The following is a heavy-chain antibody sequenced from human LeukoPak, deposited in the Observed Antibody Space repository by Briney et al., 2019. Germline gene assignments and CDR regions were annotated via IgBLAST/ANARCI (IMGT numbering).Heavy chain of an antibody. V-gene: IGHV3-21*01. CDR1: GFTFSSYS. D-gene: IGHD3-22*01. CDR2: ISSSNSYI. Sequence: PGGSLRLSCAASGFTFSSYSMNWVRQAPGKGLEWVSSISSSNSYIYYADSVKGRFTISRDNSKNTLYLQMNSLRTEDTAVYYCARGNYDSSGYYYSAFDYWGQGTLVTVSS. CDR3: ARGNYDSSGYYYSAFDY. J-gene: IGHJ4*02.